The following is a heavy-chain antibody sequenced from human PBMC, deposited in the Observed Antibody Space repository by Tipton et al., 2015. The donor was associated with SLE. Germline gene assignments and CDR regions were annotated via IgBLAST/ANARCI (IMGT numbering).Heavy chain of an antibody. J-gene: IGHJ4*02. CDR2: IYYSGST. D-gene: IGHD3-22*01. CDR3: ARGGGSGYYSDY. V-gene: IGHV4-59*01. CDR1: GGSISSYY. Sequence: TLSLTCTVSGGSISSYYWSWIRQPPGKGLEWIGYIYYSGSTNYSPSLKSRVTISVDTSKNQFSLKLSSVTAADTAVYYCARGGGSGYYSDYWGQGTLVTVSS.